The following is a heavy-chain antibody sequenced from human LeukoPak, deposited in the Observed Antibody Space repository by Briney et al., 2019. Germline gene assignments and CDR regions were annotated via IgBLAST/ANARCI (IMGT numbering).Heavy chain of an antibody. CDR1: GFTFGDYN. CDR3: ARSIPYGTTWYGRSDY. Sequence: GGSLRLSCTASGFTFGDYNINWFRQAPGKGLEWVANIKPDGTTKFYVDSVKGRFTISRDNALNSLYLQMNSLRAEDTAIYYCARSIPYGTTWYGRSDYWGQGTLVTVSS. J-gene: IGHJ4*02. D-gene: IGHD6-13*01. CDR2: IKPDGTTK. V-gene: IGHV3-7*03.